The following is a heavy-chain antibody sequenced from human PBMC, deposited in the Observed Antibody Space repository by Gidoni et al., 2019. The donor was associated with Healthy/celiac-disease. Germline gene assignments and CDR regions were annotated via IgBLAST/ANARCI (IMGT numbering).Heavy chain of an antibody. J-gene: IGHJ6*03. CDR3: ARHSGAGNYDFWSGHHYYYYYMDV. V-gene: IGHV5-51*01. CDR2: IYPGDSDT. D-gene: IGHD3-3*01. CDR1: GYSFTSYW. Sequence: EVQLVQSGAEVQQPGESLKIPCKGSGYSFTSYWTGWVRQMPGKGLEWLGIIYPGDSDTRYSPSFQGQVTISDDKSISTAYLQWSSLKASDTAMYYCARHSGAGNYDFWSGHHYYYYYMDVWGKGTTVTVSS.